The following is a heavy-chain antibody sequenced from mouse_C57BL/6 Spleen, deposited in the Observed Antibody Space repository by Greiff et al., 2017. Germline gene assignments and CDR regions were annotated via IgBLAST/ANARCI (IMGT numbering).Heavy chain of an antibody. Sequence: EVKVEESGGGLVKPGGSLKLSCAASGFTFSDYGMHWVRQAPEKGLEWVAYISSGSSTIYYADTVKGRFTISRDNAKNTLFLQMTSLRSEDTAMYYCARLITTVVATGMDYWGQGTSVTVSS. CDR2: ISSGSSTI. D-gene: IGHD1-1*01. J-gene: IGHJ4*01. CDR1: GFTFSDYG. CDR3: ARLITTVVATGMDY. V-gene: IGHV5-17*01.